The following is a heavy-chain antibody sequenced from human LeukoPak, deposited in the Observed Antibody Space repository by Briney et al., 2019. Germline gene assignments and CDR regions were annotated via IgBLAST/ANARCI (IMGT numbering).Heavy chain of an antibody. CDR1: GGTFSSYA. J-gene: IGHJ4*02. CDR3: ASVVTGERNSYFDY. D-gene: IGHD7-27*01. CDR2: IIPIFGTA. Sequence: ASVKVSCKASGGTFSSYAISWVRQAPGQGLEWMGGIIPIFGTANYAQKFQGRVTITADESTSTAYMELSSLRSEDTAVYYCASVVTGERNSYFDYWGQGTLVTVSS. V-gene: IGHV1-69*13.